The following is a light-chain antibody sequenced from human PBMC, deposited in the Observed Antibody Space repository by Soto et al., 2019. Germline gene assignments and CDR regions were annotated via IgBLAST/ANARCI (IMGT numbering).Light chain of an antibody. V-gene: IGLV1-44*01. CDR3: AAWDDSLRGLV. CDR1: SSNIGSNI. CDR2: THN. J-gene: IGLJ2*01. Sequence: QSVLTQPPSASGTPGQRVTISCSGSSSNIGSNIVNWYQQLPGTAPKLLIYTHNQRPSGVPDRFSGSKSGTSASLAISGLQSEDEADYFCAAWDDSLRGLVFGGGTKLTVL.